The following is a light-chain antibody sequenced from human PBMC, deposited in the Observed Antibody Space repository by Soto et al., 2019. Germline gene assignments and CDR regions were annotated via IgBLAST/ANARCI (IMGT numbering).Light chain of an antibody. Sequence: IQITESPSSLSASVLDIVTISFRASQGIGNALGWYQQKPGKPPKVLIYGASNLQSGVPPRFSGSGSGTDFTLAISSLQPEDSATYYCLQDINYPWTFGQGTKVDIK. CDR1: QGIGNA. CDR3: LQDINYPWT. V-gene: IGKV1-6*02. J-gene: IGKJ1*01. CDR2: GAS.